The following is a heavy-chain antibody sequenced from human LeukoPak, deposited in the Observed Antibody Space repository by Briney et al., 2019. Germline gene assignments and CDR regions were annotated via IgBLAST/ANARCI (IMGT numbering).Heavy chain of an antibody. D-gene: IGHD1-26*01. CDR3: AKLPRVGQRSAFDI. CDR1: GGSISSNTYY. Sequence: SETLSLTCTVSGGSISSNTYYWGWIRQPPGKGLEWIGYIYYSGSTNYNPSLKSRVTISVDTSKNQFSLKLSSVTAADTAVYYCAKLPRVGQRSAFDIWGQGTMVTVSS. CDR2: IYYSGST. J-gene: IGHJ3*02. V-gene: IGHV4-61*05.